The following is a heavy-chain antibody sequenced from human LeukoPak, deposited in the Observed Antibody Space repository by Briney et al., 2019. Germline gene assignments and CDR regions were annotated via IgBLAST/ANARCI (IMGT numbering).Heavy chain of an antibody. D-gene: IGHD3-10*01. CDR2: INPNSGGT. Sequence: ASVKVSCKASGYTFTGSYMHWVRQAPGQGLEWMGWINPNSGGTNYAQKFQGRVTMIRDTSISTAYMELGRLRSDDTAVYYGARSGAYGSGSYLSYWGQGTLVTVSS. J-gene: IGHJ4*02. V-gene: IGHV1-2*02. CDR3: ARSGAYGSGSYLSY. CDR1: GYTFTGSY.